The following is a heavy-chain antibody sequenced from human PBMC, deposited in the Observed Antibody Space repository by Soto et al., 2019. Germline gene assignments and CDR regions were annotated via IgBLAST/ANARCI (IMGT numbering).Heavy chain of an antibody. Sequence: QLQLQESGPGLVKPSETLSLTCTVSGGSISSSSYYWGWIRQPPGKGLEWIGSIYYSGSTYYNPSLKSRVTISVDTSKNHFSLKLSSVTAADTAGYYCARDYSSSWYDHYFDYWGQGTLVTVSS. J-gene: IGHJ4*02. V-gene: IGHV4-39*02. D-gene: IGHD6-13*01. CDR2: IYYSGST. CDR3: ARDYSSSWYDHYFDY. CDR1: GGSISSSSYY.